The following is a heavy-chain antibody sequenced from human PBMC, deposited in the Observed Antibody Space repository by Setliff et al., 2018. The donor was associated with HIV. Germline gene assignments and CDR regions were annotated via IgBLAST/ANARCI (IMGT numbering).Heavy chain of an antibody. V-gene: IGHV5-51*01. J-gene: IGHJ3*01. CDR1: GYSFTSYW. D-gene: IGHD6-13*01. Sequence: GESLKISCKGSGYSFTSYWIGWVRQMPGKGLEWMGIIYPGDSDTRYSPSFHGQVTISADKSISTAYLQWSSLKASDTATYYCARRDGRSMNAFQIWGPGTEVTVSS. CDR3: ARRDGRSMNAFQI. CDR2: IYPGDSDT.